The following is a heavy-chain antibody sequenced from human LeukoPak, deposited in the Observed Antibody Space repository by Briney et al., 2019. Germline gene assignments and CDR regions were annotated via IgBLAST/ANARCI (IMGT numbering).Heavy chain of an antibody. CDR2: INHSGST. V-gene: IGHV4-34*01. J-gene: IGHJ5*02. D-gene: IGHD3-3*01. CDR3: ARWEIYYDFWSAP. CDR1: GGSFSGYY. Sequence: SETLSLTCAVYGGSFSGYYWSWIRQPPGKGLEWIGEINHSGSTNYNPSLKSRVTISVDTSKNQFSLKLSSVTAADTAVYYCARWEIYYDFWSAPWGQGTLVTVSS.